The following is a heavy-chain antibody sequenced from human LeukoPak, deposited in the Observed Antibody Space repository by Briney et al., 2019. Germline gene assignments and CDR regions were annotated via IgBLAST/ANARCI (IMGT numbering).Heavy chain of an antibody. Sequence: SETLSLTCTVSGGSITSYYWSWIRQPPGKGPEWIGYMYYSGSTNYNSSLKSRVTISGDTSKNQFSLKLSSVTAADTAVYYCARNYGRQGWFDPWGQGTLVTVSS. CDR2: MYYSGST. CDR3: ARNYGRQGWFDP. D-gene: IGHD4-17*01. CDR1: GGSITSYY. V-gene: IGHV4-59*01. J-gene: IGHJ5*02.